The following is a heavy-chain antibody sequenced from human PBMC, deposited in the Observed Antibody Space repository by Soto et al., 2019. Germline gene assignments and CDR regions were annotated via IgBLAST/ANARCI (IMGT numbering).Heavy chain of an antibody. CDR1: GFSLSTSGVG. J-gene: IGHJ5*02. CDR2: IYWDDNK. D-gene: IGHD3-10*01. V-gene: IGHV2-5*02. CDR3: ARTYYYGQNWFDP. Sequence: QITLKESGPTLVKPTQTLTLTCTFSGFSLSTSGVGVASIRQPPGKALEWLTLIYWDDNKRYSPTLKSSLTITKDTAKIQVVLTMPNMDPVDTATYYCARTYYYGQNWFDPWGQGTLVTVPS.